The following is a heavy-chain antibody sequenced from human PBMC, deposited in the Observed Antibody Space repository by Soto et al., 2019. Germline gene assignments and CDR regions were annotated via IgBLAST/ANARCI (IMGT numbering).Heavy chain of an antibody. CDR1: GGSFSGYY. J-gene: IGHJ6*02. Sequence: PSETLSLTCAVYGGSFSGYYWSWIRQPPGKGLEWIGEINHSGSTNYNPSLKSRVTISVDTSKNQFSLKLSSVTAADTAVYYCARVGRWTVVRWNYYYYGMDVWGQGTTVTVSS. V-gene: IGHV4-34*01. CDR2: INHSGST. D-gene: IGHD2-15*01. CDR3: ARVGRWTVVRWNYYYYGMDV.